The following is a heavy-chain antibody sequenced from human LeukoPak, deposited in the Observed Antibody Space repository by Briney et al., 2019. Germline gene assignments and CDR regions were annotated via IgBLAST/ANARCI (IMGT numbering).Heavy chain of an antibody. CDR2: ITGDGSST. CDR1: GFTFSNYF. D-gene: IGHD6-13*01. V-gene: IGHV3-74*01. J-gene: IGHJ4*02. CDR3: ARALGAAAGIDY. Sequence: PGGSLRLSCTASGFTFSNYFMHWVRQVPGEGPVWVSRITGDGSSTSYADSVKGRFTISRDNSKNTLYLQMNSLRAEDTAVYYCARALGAAAGIDYWGQGTLVTVSS.